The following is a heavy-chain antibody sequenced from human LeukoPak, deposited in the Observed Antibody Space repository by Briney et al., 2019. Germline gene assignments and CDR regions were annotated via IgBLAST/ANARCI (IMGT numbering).Heavy chain of an antibody. Sequence: SETLSLTCTVSGDSTSSGGYYCTWIRQPAGKGLEWIGRIYTSGGTNYNPSLESRVTISVDMSKNQFSLKLSSVTAADTAVYYCARHGGYDSSGYYYWGQGTLVTVSS. J-gene: IGHJ4*02. D-gene: IGHD3-22*01. CDR1: GDSTSSGGYY. V-gene: IGHV4-61*02. CDR3: ARHGGYDSSGYYY. CDR2: IYTSGGT.